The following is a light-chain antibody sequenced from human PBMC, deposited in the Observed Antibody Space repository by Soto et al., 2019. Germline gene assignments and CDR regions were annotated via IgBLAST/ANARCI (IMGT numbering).Light chain of an antibody. J-gene: IGLJ7*01. CDR3: AAWDDSLSGPV. CDR2: RNN. CDR1: SSNIGSNY. V-gene: IGLV1-47*01. Sequence: QSVLTQPPSASGTPGQRVTISCSGSSSNIGSNYVYWYQQLPGTAPKLLIYRNNQRPSGGPDRFSGSKSGTSAPLVISGLRSEDEADYYCAAWDDSLSGPVFGGGTKLTVL.